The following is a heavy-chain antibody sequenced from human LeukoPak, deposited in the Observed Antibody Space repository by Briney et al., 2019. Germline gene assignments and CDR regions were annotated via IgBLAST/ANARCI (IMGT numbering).Heavy chain of an antibody. D-gene: IGHD5-18*01. J-gene: IGHJ4*02. V-gene: IGHV5-51*01. Sequence: GESLKISCKASGYSFTSYWIGWVRQMPEKGLEWMGIIDPSDSDTRYTSSFQGQVTISADKSLTTAYLQWNSLKASDTAMYYCARQTAMGRSGDYWGQGTLVTVSS. CDR3: ARQTAMGRSGDY. CDR1: GYSFTSYW. CDR2: IDPSDSDT.